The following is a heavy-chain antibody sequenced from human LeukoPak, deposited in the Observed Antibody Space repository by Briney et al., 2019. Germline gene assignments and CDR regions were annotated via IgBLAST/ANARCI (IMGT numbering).Heavy chain of an antibody. D-gene: IGHD5-12*01. CDR3: ARDGYSGNDGL. CDR2: IYHSGST. Sequence: SETLSLTCTVSGGSISSYYWSWIRQPPGKGLEWIGYIYHSGSTKYNPSLKSRVTISEDTSKSQFSLKLSSVTAADTAVYYCARDGYSGNDGLWGQGTLVTVSS. V-gene: IGHV4-59*01. J-gene: IGHJ4*02. CDR1: GGSISSYY.